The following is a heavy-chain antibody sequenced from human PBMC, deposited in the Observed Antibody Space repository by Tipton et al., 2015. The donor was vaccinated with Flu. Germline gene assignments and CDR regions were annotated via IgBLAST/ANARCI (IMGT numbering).Heavy chain of an antibody. Sequence: LSLTCAASGFTFSSYAMSWVRQAPGKGLEWVSAISGSGSNTYYADSVKGRFSISRDFSKNTLFLLMNSLRVEDTAVYYCAKDNGLWFGESHYWGPGTVVTVSS. CDR3: AKDNGLWFGESHY. V-gene: IGHV3-23*01. J-gene: IGHJ4*02. CDR2: ISGSGSNT. D-gene: IGHD3-10*01. CDR1: GFTFSSYA.